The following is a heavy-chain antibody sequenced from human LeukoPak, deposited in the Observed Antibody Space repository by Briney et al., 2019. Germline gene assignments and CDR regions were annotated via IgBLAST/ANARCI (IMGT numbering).Heavy chain of an antibody. J-gene: IGHJ3*02. CDR3: ASLVMGPDDAFDI. D-gene: IGHD3-16*01. V-gene: IGHV3-21*01. CDR1: GFTFSSYS. Sequence: PGGSLRLSCAASGFTFSSYSMNWVRQAPGKGLEWVSSISSSSSYIYYADSVKGRFTISRDNAKNSLYLQMNSLRAEDTAVYYCASLVMGPDDAFDIWGQGTMVTVSS. CDR2: ISSSSSYI.